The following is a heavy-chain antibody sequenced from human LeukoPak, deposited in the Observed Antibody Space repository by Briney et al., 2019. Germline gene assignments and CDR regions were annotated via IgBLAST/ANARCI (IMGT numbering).Heavy chain of an antibody. D-gene: IGHD1-26*01. CDR1: GFTFSSYA. CDR2: ISGSGGST. CDR3: AKGIDGGIIDY. J-gene: IGHJ4*02. Sequence: GGSLRLSCAASGFTFSSYAMTWVRQAPGKGLEWVSAISGSGGSTYYADSVKGRFTISRDNSKNALYLQMNSLRAEDTAVYYCAKGIDGGIIDYWGQGTLVTVSS. V-gene: IGHV3-23*01.